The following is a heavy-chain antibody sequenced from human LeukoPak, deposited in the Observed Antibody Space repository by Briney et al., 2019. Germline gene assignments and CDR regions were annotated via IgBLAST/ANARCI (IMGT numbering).Heavy chain of an antibody. J-gene: IGHJ4*02. CDR3: ATDLGYDFDY. CDR1: GYTLTELS. CDR2: FDPEDGET. Sequence: ASVKVSCTVSGYTLTELSMHWVRQAPGKGLEWMGGFDPEDGETIYAQKFPGRVTMTEDTSTDTAYMELSSLRSEDTAVYYCATDLGYDFDYWGQGTLVTVSS. D-gene: IGHD5-12*01. V-gene: IGHV1-24*01.